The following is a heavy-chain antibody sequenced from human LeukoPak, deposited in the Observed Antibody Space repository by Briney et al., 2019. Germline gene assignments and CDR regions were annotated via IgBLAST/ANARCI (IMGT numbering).Heavy chain of an antibody. V-gene: IGHV4-59*08. CDR3: ARVRGDYRIGYYFDY. Sequence: SETLSLTCTVSGGSISSYYWSWIRQPPGKGLEWIGYIYYSGSTNCNPSLKSRVTISVDTSKNQFSLKLSSVTAADTAVYYCARVRGDYRIGYYFDYWGQGTLVTVSS. CDR1: GGSISSYY. D-gene: IGHD4-17*01. J-gene: IGHJ4*02. CDR2: IYYSGST.